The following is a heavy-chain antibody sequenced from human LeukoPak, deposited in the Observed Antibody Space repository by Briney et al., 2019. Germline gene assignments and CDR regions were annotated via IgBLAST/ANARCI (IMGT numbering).Heavy chain of an antibody. CDR2: IYYSGST. CDR1: GGSISSYY. J-gene: IGHJ6*03. Sequence: PSETLSLTCTVSGGSISSYYWSWIRQPPGKGLEWIGYIYYSGSTNYNPSLKSRVTISVDTPKNQFSLKLSSVTAADTAVYYCASGVVPAAIGHYYMDVWGKGTTVTVSS. V-gene: IGHV4-59*01. D-gene: IGHD2-2*01. CDR3: ASGVVPAAIGHYYMDV.